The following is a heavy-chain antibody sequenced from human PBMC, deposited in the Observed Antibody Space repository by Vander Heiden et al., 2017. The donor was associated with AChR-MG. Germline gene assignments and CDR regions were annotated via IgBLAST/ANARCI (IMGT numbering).Heavy chain of an antibody. CDR2: ISWNSGSI. J-gene: IGHJ4*02. V-gene: IGHV3-9*01. CDR1: GLTFEDYA. Sequence: EVQLVESGGGLVQPGRSLRLSCAAPGLTFEDYASPRVRQAPGKGLEWVSGISWNSGSIGYADSVKGRFTISRDNAKNSLYLQMNSLRAEDTALYYCAKGVTSGSHAIDYWGQGTLATVSS. D-gene: IGHD1-26*01. CDR3: AKGVTSGSHAIDY.